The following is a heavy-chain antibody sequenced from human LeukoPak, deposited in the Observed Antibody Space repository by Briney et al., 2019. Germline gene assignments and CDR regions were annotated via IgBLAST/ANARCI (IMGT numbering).Heavy chain of an antibody. Sequence: GGSLRLSCAASGFTFSSYSMNWVRQAPGKGLEWVSYISSSSTIYYADSVKGRFTISRDNAKNSLFLQMNSLRAEDTAVHYCARDKWELLRGGKYYFDYWGQGTLVTVSS. CDR1: GFTFSSYS. J-gene: IGHJ4*02. CDR2: ISSSSTI. V-gene: IGHV3-48*01. CDR3: ARDKWELLRGGKYYFDY. D-gene: IGHD1-26*01.